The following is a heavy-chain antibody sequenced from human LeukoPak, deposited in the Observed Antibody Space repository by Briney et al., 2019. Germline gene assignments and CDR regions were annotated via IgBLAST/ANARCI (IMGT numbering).Heavy chain of an antibody. Sequence: PSETLSLTCNVSGDSITSYYWNWIRQPPGKGLEWIGYIYYTGSTNSNPSLKSRLTISLDTSKKHFSLKLSSVTAADTAIYYCASSYFCDGNRYFDYWGQGALVTVSS. J-gene: IGHJ4*02. CDR3: ASSYFCDGNRYFDY. V-gene: IGHV4-59*08. D-gene: IGHD3-22*01. CDR2: IYYTGST. CDR1: GDSITSYY.